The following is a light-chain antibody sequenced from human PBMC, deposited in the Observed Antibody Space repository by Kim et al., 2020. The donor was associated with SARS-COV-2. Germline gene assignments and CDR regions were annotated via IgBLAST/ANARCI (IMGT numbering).Light chain of an antibody. J-gene: IGKJ4*01. CDR1: QSLSSN. Sequence: EIVMTQSPATLSVSPGERATLSCRASQSLSSNLAWYQQKPGQAPRPLIYGASTRATDIPARFSGSGSGTESTLTISSLQSEYFAVYYCQQYNNWPLLTFGEGTKVDIK. CDR3: QQYNNWPLLT. CDR2: GAS. V-gene: IGKV3-15*01.